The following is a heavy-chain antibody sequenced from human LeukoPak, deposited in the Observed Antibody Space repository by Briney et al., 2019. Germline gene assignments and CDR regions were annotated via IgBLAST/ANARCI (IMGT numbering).Heavy chain of an antibody. CDR2: IKSKTDGGTT. V-gene: IGHV3-15*01. CDR1: GFTFSNAW. Sequence: GGSLRLSCAASGFTFSNAWMSWVRQAPGKGLEWVGRIKSKTDGGTTDYAAPVKGRFTISRDDSKNTLYLQMNSLKTEDTAVYYCTTPLWFGTAGDLDYWGQGTLVTVSS. D-gene: IGHD3-10*01. CDR3: TTPLWFGTAGDLDY. J-gene: IGHJ4*02.